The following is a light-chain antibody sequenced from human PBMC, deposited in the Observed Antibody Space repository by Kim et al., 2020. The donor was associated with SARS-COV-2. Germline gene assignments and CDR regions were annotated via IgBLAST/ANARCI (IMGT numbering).Light chain of an antibody. CDR3: QQSNDWPPLT. CDR2: DAT. J-gene: IGKJ1*01. V-gene: IGKV3-15*01. Sequence: SGERDTVSCRARQTINNRLVWYQQKPGQAPRLLIYDATSRATGVPGRFIGSGSGTDFTLTISSLKSEDFAVYYCQQSNDWPPLTFGQGTKVDIK. CDR1: QTINNR.